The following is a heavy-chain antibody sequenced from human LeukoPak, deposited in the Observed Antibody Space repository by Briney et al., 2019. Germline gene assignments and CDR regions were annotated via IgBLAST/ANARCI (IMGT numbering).Heavy chain of an antibody. CDR3: ARVGSPWVSYYYYYMDV. D-gene: IGHD5-12*01. CDR2: IYYSGST. Sequence: SETLSLTCTVSGGSISSYYWSWIRQPPGKGLEWIGYIYYSGSTNYNPSLKSRVTISVDTSKNQFSLKLSSVTAADTAVYYCARVGSPWVSYYYYYMDVWGKGTTVTVSS. CDR1: GGSISSYY. J-gene: IGHJ6*03. V-gene: IGHV4-59*01.